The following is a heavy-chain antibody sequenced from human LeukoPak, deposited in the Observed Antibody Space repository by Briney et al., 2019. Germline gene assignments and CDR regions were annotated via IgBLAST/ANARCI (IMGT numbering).Heavy chain of an antibody. D-gene: IGHD5-24*01. CDR3: ARGRRDGYNLEYFDK. V-gene: IGHV4-39*01. CDR2: FYYSGST. CDR1: GGSITSSSYY. Sequence: PSETLSLTCTVSGGSITSSSYYWGWIRQPPGKGLQWIGSFYYSGSTYYNPSLKSRVTIYVDTSKNQFSLRLGSVTAADTAVYYCARGRRDGYNLEYFDKWGQGTLVTVSS. J-gene: IGHJ4*02.